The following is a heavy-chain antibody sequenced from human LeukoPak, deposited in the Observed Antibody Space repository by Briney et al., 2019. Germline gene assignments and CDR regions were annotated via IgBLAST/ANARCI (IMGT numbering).Heavy chain of an antibody. CDR1: GYTFTGYY. Sequence: GASVKVSCKASGYTFTGYYMHWVRQAPGQGLEWMGWINPNSGGTNYAQKFQGRVTMTRDTSISTAYMELSRLRSDDTAVYYCASGPTSGKIVVSAALWGQGTLVTVSS. CDR2: INPNSGGT. J-gene: IGHJ4*02. CDR3: ASGPTSGKIVVSAAL. V-gene: IGHV1-2*02. D-gene: IGHD2-2*01.